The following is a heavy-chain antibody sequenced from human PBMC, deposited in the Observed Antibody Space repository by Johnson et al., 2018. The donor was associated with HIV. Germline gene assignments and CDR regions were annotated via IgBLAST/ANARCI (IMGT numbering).Heavy chain of an antibody. CDR1: GFTFSNAW. CDR2: IKSKPDGGTT. D-gene: IGHD2-21*02. V-gene: IGHV3-15*01. Sequence: VQLVESGGGLVKPGGSLRLSCAASGFTFSNAWMSWVRQAPGKGLEWVGRIKSKPDGGTTDYAAPVKGRLTISRDNAKNSLYLQMNSLRAEDTAVYYCARSGDYGAFDIWGQGTMVTVSS. CDR3: ARSGDYGAFDI. J-gene: IGHJ3*02.